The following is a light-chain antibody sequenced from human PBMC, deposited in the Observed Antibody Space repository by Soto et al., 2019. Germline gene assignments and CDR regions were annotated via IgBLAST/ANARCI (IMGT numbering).Light chain of an antibody. CDR3: QQRSDWPLT. CDR2: GVS. V-gene: IGKV3-11*01. Sequence: EIVLTQSPVTLSLSPGERATLSCRASQSVSTYLAWYQQKPGQAPRLLIYGVSNRATGIPARFSGSGSGTDFTLTISSLEPEDFAVYYCQQRSDWPLTFGGWTKVEIK. CDR1: QSVSTY. J-gene: IGKJ4*01.